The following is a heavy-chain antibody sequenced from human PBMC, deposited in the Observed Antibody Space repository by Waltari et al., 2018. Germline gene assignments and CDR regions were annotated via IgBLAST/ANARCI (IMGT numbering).Heavy chain of an antibody. D-gene: IGHD4-17*01. J-gene: IGHJ4*02. CDR3: AKGSSHDFGDFRQSFDY. CDR2: NRCSGGSF. V-gene: IGHV3-9*01. Sequence: EVQLVESGGGLVQPGRSLRLSCAASGFTFENYAMYWVRQIPGEGREWGSSNRCSGGSFGYADITEGLFTISRDNAKNALYLEMNNLRTEDTALFYCAKGSSHDFGDFRQSFDYWGQGTLVTVSS. CDR1: GFTFENYA.